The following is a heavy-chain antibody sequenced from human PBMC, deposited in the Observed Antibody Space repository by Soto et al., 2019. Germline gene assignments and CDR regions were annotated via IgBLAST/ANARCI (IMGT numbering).Heavy chain of an antibody. CDR3: ARDCSGGSCYSENWFDP. Sequence: QVQLQESGPGLVKPSQTLSLTCTVSGGSISSGDYYWSWIRQPPGKGLEWIGYIYYSGSTYYNPSRKSRVTISVDTSKNQFSLKLSSVTAADTAVYYCARDCSGGSCYSENWFDPWGQGTLVTVSS. J-gene: IGHJ5*02. CDR2: IYYSGST. CDR1: GGSISSGDYY. D-gene: IGHD2-15*01. V-gene: IGHV4-30-4*01.